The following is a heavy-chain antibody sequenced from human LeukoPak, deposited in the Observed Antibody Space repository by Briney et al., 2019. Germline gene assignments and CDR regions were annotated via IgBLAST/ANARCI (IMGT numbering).Heavy chain of an antibody. CDR3: AKNRDSSDYPRDFDY. CDR2: IRHDGSYQ. J-gene: IGHJ4*02. Sequence: PGGSLRLSXAASRFTFSSYGMHWVRQTPGKGLEWVAFIRHDGSYQQYADSVKGRFTVSRDNSKDTVYLQMNGLRTEDTAVYYCAKNRDSSDYPRDFDYWGQGSLVTVSS. CDR1: RFTFSSYG. D-gene: IGHD3-22*01. V-gene: IGHV3-30*02.